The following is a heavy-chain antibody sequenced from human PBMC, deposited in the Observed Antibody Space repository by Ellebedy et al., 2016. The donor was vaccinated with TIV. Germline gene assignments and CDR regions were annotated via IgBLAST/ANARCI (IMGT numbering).Heavy chain of an antibody. V-gene: IGHV1-2*02. CDR3: AYPPKSGYPYYYYYMDV. D-gene: IGHD3-3*01. CDR2: INPNSGGT. Sequence: ASVKVSXXASGYTFTGYYMHWVRQAPGQGLEWMGWINPNSGGTNYAQKFQGRVTMTRDTSISTAYMELSRLRSDDTAVYYSAYPPKSGYPYYYYYMDVWGKGTTVTVSS. J-gene: IGHJ6*03. CDR1: GYTFTGYY.